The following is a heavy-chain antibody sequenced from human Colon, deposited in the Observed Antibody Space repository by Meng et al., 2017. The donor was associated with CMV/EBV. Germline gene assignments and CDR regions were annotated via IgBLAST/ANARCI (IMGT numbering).Heavy chain of an antibody. Sequence: GESLKISCAASGFTFSSYIMHWVRQAPGKGLEWVALISSDGTGKYYSDSVKGRFTFSRDHSKNTLYLQMHSLGAEDTALYYCARDLNNWGTFDYWGQGTLVTVSS. D-gene: IGHD7-27*01. CDR1: GFTFSSYI. CDR2: ISSDGTGK. J-gene: IGHJ4*02. CDR3: ARDLNNWGTFDY. V-gene: IGHV3-30-3*01.